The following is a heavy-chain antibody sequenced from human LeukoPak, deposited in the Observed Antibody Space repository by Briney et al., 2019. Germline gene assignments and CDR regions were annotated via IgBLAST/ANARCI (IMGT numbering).Heavy chain of an antibody. D-gene: IGHD1-26*01. V-gene: IGHV3-43D*03. CDR1: GFTFDDYA. CDR3: AKGSGGAYYNYFED. J-gene: IGHJ4*02. Sequence: GGSLRLSCAASGFTFDDYAFHWVRQAPGKGLEWVSLISWDGGTIYYADSVRGRFTISRDNSKNSLYLRMNSPRAEDTALYYCAKGSGGAYYNYFEDWGQGTLVSVAS. CDR2: ISWDGGTI.